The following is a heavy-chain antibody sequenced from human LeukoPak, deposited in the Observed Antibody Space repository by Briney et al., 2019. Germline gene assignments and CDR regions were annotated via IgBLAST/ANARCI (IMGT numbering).Heavy chain of an antibody. Sequence: SETLSLTCTVSGGSISSYYWSRIRQPAGKGLEWIGRIYTSGSTNYNPSLKSRVTMSVDTSKNQFSLKLSSVTAADTAVYYCARELRFLEWLPNYYYYYMDVWGKGTTVTVSS. J-gene: IGHJ6*03. CDR2: IYTSGST. D-gene: IGHD3-3*01. CDR3: ARELRFLEWLPNYYYYYMDV. V-gene: IGHV4-4*07. CDR1: GGSISSYY.